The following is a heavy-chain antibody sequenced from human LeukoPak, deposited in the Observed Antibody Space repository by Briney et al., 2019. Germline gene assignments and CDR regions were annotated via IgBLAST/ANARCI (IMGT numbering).Heavy chain of an antibody. CDR3: ARDRGPYSSSSVEGFDY. CDR2: ISAYNGNT. J-gene: IGHJ4*02. D-gene: IGHD6-6*01. V-gene: IGHV1-18*04. CDR1: GYTFTGYY. Sequence: ASVKVSCKASGYTFTGYYMHWVRQAPGQGLEWMGWISAYNGNTNYAQKLQGRVTMTTDTSTSTAYMELSSLRSEDTAVYYCARDRGPYSSSSVEGFDYWGQGTLVTVSS.